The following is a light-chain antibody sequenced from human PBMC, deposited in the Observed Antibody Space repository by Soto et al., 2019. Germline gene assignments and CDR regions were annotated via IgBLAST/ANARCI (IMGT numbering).Light chain of an antibody. CDR2: AAF. V-gene: IGKV1-39*01. CDR1: QSISIY. CDR3: QQTYTTPWT. J-gene: IGKJ1*01. Sequence: DIQMTQSPSSLSASVGDRVTITCRASQSISIYLNWYQHKPGKAPKLLIYAAFSLQSGVPSRFSGSGSGTDFTLTISSLQPEDFVTYYCQQTYTTPWTFGQGTEVEIK.